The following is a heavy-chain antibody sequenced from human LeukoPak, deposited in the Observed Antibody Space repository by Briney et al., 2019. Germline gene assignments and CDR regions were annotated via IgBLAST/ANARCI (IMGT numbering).Heavy chain of an antibody. CDR3: AKDLGAPRIYFPH. Sequence: GGSVRLSCEASGFTFSSYAMNWVRQATGKGLEWVSAINGNGGSTYYADSVKGRFTISRDNSKNTPYLQMNSLRAEDTAVYYCAKDLGAPRIYFPHWLQGTMVTVSP. CDR2: INGNGGST. CDR1: GFTFSSYA. J-gene: IGHJ4*02. V-gene: IGHV3-23*01. D-gene: IGHD1-26*01.